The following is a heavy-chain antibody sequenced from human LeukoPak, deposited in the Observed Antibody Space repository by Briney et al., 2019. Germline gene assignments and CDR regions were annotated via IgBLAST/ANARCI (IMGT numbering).Heavy chain of an antibody. CDR1: GYTFTTYG. Sequence: ASVKVSCKASGYTFTTYGISWVRQAPGQGLEWMGWISTDSGNTNYAQKLQGRVTMTTDTSTSTAYMELRSLRSDDTAVYYCARDLHYYVAMDVWGQGTTVTVSS. CDR3: ARDLHYYVAMDV. CDR2: ISTDSGNT. J-gene: IGHJ6*02. D-gene: IGHD3-10*02. V-gene: IGHV1-18*01.